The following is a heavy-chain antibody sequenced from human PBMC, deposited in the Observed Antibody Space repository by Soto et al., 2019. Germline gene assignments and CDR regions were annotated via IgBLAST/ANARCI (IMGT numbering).Heavy chain of an antibody. Sequence: ASVKVSCKASGGTFSSYAISWVRQAPGQGLEWMGGIIPIFGTANYAQKFQGRVTITADESTSTAYMELSSLRSEDTAVYYCAGIAVAAFDYWGQGTMVTVSS. V-gene: IGHV1-69*13. CDR2: IIPIFGTA. CDR1: GGTFSSYA. D-gene: IGHD6-19*01. J-gene: IGHJ4*02. CDR3: AGIAVAAFDY.